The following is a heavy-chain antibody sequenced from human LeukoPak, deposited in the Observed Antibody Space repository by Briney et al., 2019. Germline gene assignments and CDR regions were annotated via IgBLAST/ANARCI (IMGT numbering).Heavy chain of an antibody. CDR3: ARDSTVPAALSWFDP. CDR1: GGSISSYY. Sequence: SETLSLTCTVSGGSISSYYWSWIRQPPGKGLEWIGYIYYSGSTNYNPSLKSRVTISVDTSKNQFSLKLSSVTAADTAVYYCARDSTVPAALSWFDPWGQGTLVTVSS. CDR2: IYYSGST. J-gene: IGHJ5*02. D-gene: IGHD2-2*01. V-gene: IGHV4-59*01.